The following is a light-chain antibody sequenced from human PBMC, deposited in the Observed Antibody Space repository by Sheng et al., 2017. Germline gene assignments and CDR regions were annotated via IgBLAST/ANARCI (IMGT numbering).Light chain of an antibody. CDR1: TGPVTTMHY. CDR2: DTN. Sequence: QAVVTQEPSLTVSPGGTVTLTCGSITGPVTTMHYPYWLQQTPGQAPRTLIYDTNHRQSWTPARFSGSLLGGNAALTLSGAQPDDEADYYCLLSFNGVQVFGGGTESDRP. CDR3: LLSFNGVQV. V-gene: IGLV7-46*01. J-gene: IGLJ2*01.